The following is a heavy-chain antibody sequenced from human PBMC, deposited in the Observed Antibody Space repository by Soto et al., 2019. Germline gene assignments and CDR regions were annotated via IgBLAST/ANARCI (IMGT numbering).Heavy chain of an antibody. J-gene: IGHJ5*02. V-gene: IGHV3-23*01. Sequence: GGSLRLSCAASGFTFSSYAMSWVRQAPGKGLEWVSAISGSGGSTYYADSVKGRFTISRDNSKNTLYLQMNSLIAEDTAVYYCAKDPRPSVAGTGYNWFDPWGQGTLVTVSS. CDR2: ISGSGGST. CDR3: AKDPRPSVAGTGYNWFDP. CDR1: GFTFSSYA. D-gene: IGHD6-19*01.